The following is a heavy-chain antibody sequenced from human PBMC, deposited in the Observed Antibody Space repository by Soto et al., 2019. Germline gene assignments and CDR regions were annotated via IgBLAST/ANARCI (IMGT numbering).Heavy chain of an antibody. CDR2: IYWDDDK. CDR1: GFSLTTRGVG. D-gene: IGHD3-16*01. Sequence: QITLKESGPTLVKPTQTLTLTCTFSGFSLTTRGVGVGWIRQPLGKALECLALIYWDDDKRYSPSLQSRLSITKDPSKNQVVLTMTNVDPVDTATYYCAHIPNYYQYDWFDPWGQGTLVSVSS. J-gene: IGHJ5*02. V-gene: IGHV2-5*02. CDR3: AHIPNYYQYDWFDP.